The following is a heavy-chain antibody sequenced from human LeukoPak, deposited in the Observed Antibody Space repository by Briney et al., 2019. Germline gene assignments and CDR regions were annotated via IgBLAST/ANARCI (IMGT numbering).Heavy chain of an antibody. CDR1: GYTFTSNY. J-gene: IGHJ5*02. V-gene: IGHV1-2*02. CDR2: INPNSGGT. CDR3: ARAGGCSWFDP. D-gene: IGHD2-8*01. Sequence: ASVKVSCKAFGYTFTSNYMHWVRQAPGQGLEWMGWINPNSGGTNYAQKFQGRVTMTTDTSMSTAYMELSRLTSDDTAVYYCARAGGCSWFDPWGQGTLVTVSS.